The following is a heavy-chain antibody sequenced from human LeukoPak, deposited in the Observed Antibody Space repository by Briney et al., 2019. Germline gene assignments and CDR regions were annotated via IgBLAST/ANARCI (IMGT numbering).Heavy chain of an antibody. CDR1: GGSFSGYY. V-gene: IGHV4-34*01. CDR3: ARTYYYGSGSYYPPSYYFDY. J-gene: IGHJ4*02. Sequence: SETLSLTCAVYGGSFSGYYWSWIRQPPGKGLEWIGEINHSGSTNYNPSLKSRVTISVGTSENQFSLKLSSVTAADTAVYYCARTYYYGSGSYYPPSYYFDYWGQGTLVTISS. CDR2: INHSGST. D-gene: IGHD3-10*01.